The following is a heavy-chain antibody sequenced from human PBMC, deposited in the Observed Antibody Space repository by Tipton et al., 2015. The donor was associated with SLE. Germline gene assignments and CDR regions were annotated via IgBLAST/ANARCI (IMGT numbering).Heavy chain of an antibody. V-gene: IGHV6-1*01. Sequence: GLVKPSQTLSLTCAISGDSVSSNSAAWNCIRQSPSRGLEWLGRTYYRSRWYRDYAVSVKSRISIDADTSKNQISLQLNSVTPEDTAVYYCTRDSSISTGGDYVNCWGQRTLDAVSS. CDR3: TRDSSISTGGDYVNC. CDR2: TYYRSRWYR. CDR1: GDSVSSNSAA. J-gene: IGHJ4*02. D-gene: IGHD6-13*01.